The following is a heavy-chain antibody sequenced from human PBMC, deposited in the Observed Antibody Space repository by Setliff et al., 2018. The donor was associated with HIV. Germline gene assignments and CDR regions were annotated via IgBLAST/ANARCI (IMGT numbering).Heavy chain of an antibody. CDR1: GGTFSSYA. V-gene: IGHV1-69*05. CDR3: ARGGVYYYDSSGWSMDY. D-gene: IGHD3-22*01. Sequence: RASVKVSCKASGGTFSSYAISWVRQAPGQGLEWMGGIIPIFGYTNYAQNVQGRVTVTMDTSTSTAYMELSSLRSEDTAVYYCARGGVYYYDSSGWSMDYWGQGTLVTVSS. CDR2: IIPIFGYT. J-gene: IGHJ4*02.